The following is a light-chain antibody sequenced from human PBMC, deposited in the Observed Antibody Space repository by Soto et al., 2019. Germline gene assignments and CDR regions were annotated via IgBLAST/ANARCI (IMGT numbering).Light chain of an antibody. J-gene: IGKJ2*01. CDR1: QTINNW. CDR3: QQYHTFYPT. V-gene: IGKV1-5*03. CDR2: KAT. Sequence: DIQMTQSPSTLSASVGDRVTITCRASQTINNWLAWYQQKPGRAPKLLISKATSLESGVPSRFSGSGSGTEFPLTTTSLQPDDFGSYSCQQYHTFYPTFGQGTKLEIK.